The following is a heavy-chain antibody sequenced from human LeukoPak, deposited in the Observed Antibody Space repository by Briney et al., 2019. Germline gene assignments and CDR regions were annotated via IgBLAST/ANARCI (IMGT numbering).Heavy chain of an antibody. J-gene: IGHJ5*02. Sequence: ASVKVSCKASGFALTNTWMHWVRQAPGQGLEWVGLVNPSGVGVTNAQKVQGRITMTRDTSATTIYMELSSLTSEDTAIYYCVKDNSVADTSWWFDPWGQGTLVTVSS. CDR1: GFALTNTW. V-gene: IGHV1-46*01. CDR3: VKDNSVADTSWWFDP. CDR2: VNPSGVGV. D-gene: IGHD2/OR15-2a*01.